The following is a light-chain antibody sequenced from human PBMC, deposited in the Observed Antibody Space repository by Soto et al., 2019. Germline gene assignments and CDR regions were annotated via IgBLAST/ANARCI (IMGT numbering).Light chain of an antibody. Sequence: EILLTQSPGALYLSPGDRATLSCRASQSLTSSFLAWYQQIPGQIPRLLIYGASIRATDTPDRVSGSGSGADFTLTISRLEPEDFSVYFRQQYGRLPLSFGGGTKVEIK. CDR3: QQYGRLPLS. CDR2: GAS. CDR1: QSLTSSF. V-gene: IGKV3-20*01. J-gene: IGKJ4*01.